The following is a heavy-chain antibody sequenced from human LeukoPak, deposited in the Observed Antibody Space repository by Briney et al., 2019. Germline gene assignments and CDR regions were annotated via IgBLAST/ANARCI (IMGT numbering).Heavy chain of an antibody. D-gene: IGHD2-15*01. Sequence: SQTLSLTCVISGDSVSSNSAAWNWIRQSPSRGLEWLGRTYYRSKWSNDYAVSVKSRITINPDTSKNQFSLQLNSVTPEDTVVYYCARDFCSGGSCYWRFDYWGQGSLVTVSS. V-gene: IGHV6-1*01. CDR3: ARDFCSGGSCYWRFDY. CDR2: TYYRSKWSN. J-gene: IGHJ4*02. CDR1: GDSVSSNSAA.